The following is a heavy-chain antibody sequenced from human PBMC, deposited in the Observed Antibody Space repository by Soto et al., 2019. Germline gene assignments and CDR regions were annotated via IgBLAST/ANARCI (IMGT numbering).Heavy chain of an antibody. CDR2: IYPGDSDT. J-gene: IGHJ6*02. V-gene: IGHV5-51*01. CDR3: ERHYEEYSSSSGYYYGMDV. CDR1: GYSFTSYW. Sequence: GESLKISGKGSGYSFTSYWIGWVRQMPGKCLEWMGIIYPGDSDTRYSPSFQGQVTISADTSISTAYLQWSSLKASDTTMYYYERHYEEYSSSSGYYYGMDVWGQGTTVTVSS. D-gene: IGHD6-6*01.